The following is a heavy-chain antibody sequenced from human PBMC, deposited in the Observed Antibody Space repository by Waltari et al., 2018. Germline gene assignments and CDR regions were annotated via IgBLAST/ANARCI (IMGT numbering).Heavy chain of an antibody. CDR1: GYTFTDSY. J-gene: IGHJ5*02. D-gene: IGHD1-1*01. CDR3: AKVSKPTTGPGT. V-gene: IGHV1-2*02. Sequence: QVHLVQSGAEVKKPGASVKVSCQASGYTFTDSYIHWVRQAPGQGLECMGWINLNSGAANYSQSFQGRVTLTRDTSINTVYMELSRLRSDDTAVYYCAKVSKPTTGPGTWGQGTLIPVSS. CDR2: INLNSGAA.